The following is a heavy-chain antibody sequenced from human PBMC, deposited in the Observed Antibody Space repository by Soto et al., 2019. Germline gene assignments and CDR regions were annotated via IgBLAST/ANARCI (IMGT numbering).Heavy chain of an antibody. J-gene: IGHJ4*02. D-gene: IGHD3-22*01. CDR1: GFTFSSYW. V-gene: IGHV3-74*01. CDR3: ARPRYDGSGTPFDH. Sequence: EVQLVESGGALVQPGGSLRLSCAASGFTFSSYWMHWVRQAPGKGLVWVSRINGDGSTTTYADSVKGRFIISRDNAKNMLDRQMNSLTAEDTAVYYCARPRYDGSGTPFDHWGQGTLVTVSS. CDR2: INGDGSTT.